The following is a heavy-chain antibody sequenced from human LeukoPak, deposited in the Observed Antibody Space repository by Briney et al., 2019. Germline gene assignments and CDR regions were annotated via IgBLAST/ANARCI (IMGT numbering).Heavy chain of an antibody. V-gene: IGHV3-74*01. J-gene: IGHJ4*02. CDR2: INTDGSST. D-gene: IGHD3-16*02. Sequence: AGGSLRLSCAASGFTLSSYWMHWVRQAPGKGLVWVSRINTDGSSTTYVDCVKGRFTISRDNAKNTLYLQMNSLRAEDTAVYYCARELSREKDYWGQGTLVTVSS. CDR3: ARELSREKDY. CDR1: GFTLSSYW.